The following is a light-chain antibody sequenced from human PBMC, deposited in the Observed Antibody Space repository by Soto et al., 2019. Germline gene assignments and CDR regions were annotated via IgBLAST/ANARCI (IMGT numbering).Light chain of an antibody. J-gene: IGKJ2*01. V-gene: IGKV4-1*01. CDR3: QQYESTPPT. CDR1: QSVLYSSNNKNY. Sequence: DIVMTQSPDSLAVSLGERATINCKSSQSVLYSSNNKNYLAWYQQRPGQPPKLLIYWASTRESGVPERFSGSGSGTDFTLTITILQAEDVAVYYFQQYESTPPTFGQGTKLEIK. CDR2: WAS.